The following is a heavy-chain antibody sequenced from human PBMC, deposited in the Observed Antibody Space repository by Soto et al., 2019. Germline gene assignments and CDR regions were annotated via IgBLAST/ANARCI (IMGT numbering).Heavy chain of an antibody. V-gene: IGHV4-39*01. CDR2: ISYSGST. D-gene: IGHD2-8*01. Sequence: SETLSLTCTVSGDSINACSYFWAWIRQPPGGGLDWIGSISYSGSTFHNPSLKSRVTISVDTSKNQFSLKLSSVTAADTAVYYCARHSGGYCINGVCRHFDYWGQGTLVTVSS. J-gene: IGHJ4*02. CDR1: GDSINACSYF. CDR3: ARHSGGYCINGVCRHFDY.